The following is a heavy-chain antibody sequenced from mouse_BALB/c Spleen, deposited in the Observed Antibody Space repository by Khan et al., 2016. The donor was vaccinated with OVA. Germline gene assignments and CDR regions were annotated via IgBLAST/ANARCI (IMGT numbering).Heavy chain of an antibody. D-gene: IGHD4-1*01. CDR3: VDHLSGSFAY. J-gene: IGHJ3*01. CDR2: ISSGGDYT. Sequence: EVELVESGGDLVKPGGSLKLFCAASGFTFSSYSMSWVRQTPDQRLEWVASISSGGDYTYYPDSVKGRFTISRDNAKNTLYLQMSDLKSEDTAMYDCVDHLSGSFAYWGQGTLVTVSA. CDR1: GFTFSSYS. V-gene: IGHV5-6*01.